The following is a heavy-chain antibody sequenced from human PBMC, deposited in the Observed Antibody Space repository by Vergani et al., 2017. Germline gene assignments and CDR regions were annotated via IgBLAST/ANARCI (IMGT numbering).Heavy chain of an antibody. CDR3: ARFPPNYDFWSGPQGGSAFDI. Sequence: QVQLQQWGAGLLKPSETLSLTCAVYGGSFSGYYWSWIRQPPGKGLEWIGEINHSGSTNYNPSLKSRVTISVDTSKNQFSLKLSSVTAADTAVYYCARFPPNYDFWSGPQGGSAFDIWGQGTMVTVSS. J-gene: IGHJ3*02. CDR1: GGSFSGYY. D-gene: IGHD3-3*01. CDR2: INHSGST. V-gene: IGHV4-34*01.